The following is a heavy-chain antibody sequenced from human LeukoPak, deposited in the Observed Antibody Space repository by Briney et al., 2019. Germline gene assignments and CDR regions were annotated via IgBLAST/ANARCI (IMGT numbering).Heavy chain of an antibody. V-gene: IGHV4-34*01. CDR3: ARGPTRPGYYYYYGMDV. CDR1: GGSFSGYY. D-gene: IGHD1-14*01. Sequence: SETLSLTCAVYGGSFSGYYWSWIRQPPGKGLEWIGEINHSGRTNYNPSLKRRVTISVDTSKNQFSLKLSSVTAADTAVYYCARGPTRPGYYYYYGMDVWGQGTTVTVSS. CDR2: INHSGRT. J-gene: IGHJ6*02.